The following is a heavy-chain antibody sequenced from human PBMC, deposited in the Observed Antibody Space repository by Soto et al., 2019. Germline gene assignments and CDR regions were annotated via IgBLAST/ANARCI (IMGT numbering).Heavy chain of an antibody. CDR3: ARDSGCMLCPLED. CDR1: GFTFSSYG. CDR2: IWYDGSNK. Sequence: QVQLVESGGGVVQPGRSLRLSCAASGFTFSSYGMHWVRQAPGKGLEWVAVIWYDGSNKYYADSVKGRFTISRDNSKNTLYLQRNSLRAEDTAVYYCARDSGCMLCPLEDWGQGTLVTVSS. V-gene: IGHV3-33*01. J-gene: IGHJ4*02. D-gene: IGHD2-8*01.